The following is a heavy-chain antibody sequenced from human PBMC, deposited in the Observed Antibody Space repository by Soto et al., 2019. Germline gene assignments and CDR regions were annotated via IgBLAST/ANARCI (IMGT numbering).Heavy chain of an antibody. V-gene: IGHV4-39*01. J-gene: IGHJ4*02. CDR1: GGSVSSSGDY. CDR2: VYYSGST. Sequence: PSETLSLTCTVSGGSVSSSGDYWGWVRQPPGKGLEWIGSVYYSGSTYYNPSLESRVTISVDKSKSQFSLKLNSVTAADSAVYFCARLEGLATISYYFDFWGPGALVTVSS. D-gene: IGHD5-12*01. CDR3: ARLEGLATISYYFDF.